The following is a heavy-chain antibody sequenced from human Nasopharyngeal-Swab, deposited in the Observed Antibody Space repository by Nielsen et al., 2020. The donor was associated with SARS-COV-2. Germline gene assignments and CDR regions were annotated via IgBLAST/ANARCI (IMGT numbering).Heavy chain of an antibody. CDR1: GFTFSDYY. Sequence: GESLKISCAVSGFTFSDYYMSWIRQAPGKGLEWLSYINGSGTYTDYAASVKGRFVISRDNAKNSMFLQMNSLRAEDTAVYYCARDLRISGTTADALDIWGQGTMVTVSS. J-gene: IGHJ3*02. CDR2: INGSGTYT. D-gene: IGHD1-7*01. V-gene: IGHV3-11*06. CDR3: ARDLRISGTTADALDI.